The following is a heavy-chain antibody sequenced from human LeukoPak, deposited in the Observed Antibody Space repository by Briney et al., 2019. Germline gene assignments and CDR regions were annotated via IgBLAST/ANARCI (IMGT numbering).Heavy chain of an antibody. Sequence: ASVKLSRKGSGYGVTSYGISWGGQAPGQGLEWVGWRRVYNGNTNYAQKLHGRVTMTTDTSTSTAYMELRSLRSDDTAVYYCARDRELTFFDYWGQGTLVTVSS. J-gene: IGHJ4*02. D-gene: IGHD1-26*01. CDR1: GYGVTSYG. CDR2: RRVYNGNT. V-gene: IGHV1-18*01. CDR3: ARDRELTFFDY.